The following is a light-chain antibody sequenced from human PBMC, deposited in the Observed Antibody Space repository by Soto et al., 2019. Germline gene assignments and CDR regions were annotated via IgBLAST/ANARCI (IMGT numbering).Light chain of an antibody. CDR3: QQYNNWPPDRT. CDR1: QSVGSN. CDR2: GAS. V-gene: IGKV3-15*01. J-gene: IGKJ1*01. Sequence: EIVMTQSPATLSVSPGERDTLSCRASQSVGSNLAWYQQKPGQAPRLLIYGASTRATGIPARFSGSGSGTEFTLTISSLQSEDFANYFCQQYNNWPPDRTFGQGTKVEIK.